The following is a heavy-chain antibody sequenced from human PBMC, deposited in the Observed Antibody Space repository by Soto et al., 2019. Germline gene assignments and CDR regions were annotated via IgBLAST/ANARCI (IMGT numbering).Heavy chain of an antibody. CDR1: GYTFTSYG. Sequence: GASVKVSCKASGYTFTSYGISWARQDPGQGLEWMGWISAYNGNTNYAQKLQGRVTMTTDTSTSTAYMELRTLRSDDTALYYGARGEMIAARLFDPWGQGTLATVSP. D-gene: IGHD6-6*01. J-gene: IGHJ5*02. V-gene: IGHV1-18*01. CDR3: ARGEMIAARLFDP. CDR2: ISAYNGNT.